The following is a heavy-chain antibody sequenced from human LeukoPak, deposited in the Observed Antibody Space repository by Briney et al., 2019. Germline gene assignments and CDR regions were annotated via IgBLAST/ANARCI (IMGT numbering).Heavy chain of an antibody. CDR3: ARLRITVVRGLFGHEALDY. Sequence: GGSLRPSCAASGFTFSDSYMSWIRQAPGKGLEWFAYINGSGSSIYYADSVKGRFTISRDNAENSLYLQMNSLRAEDTAVYYCARLRITVVRGLFGHEALDYWGRGTLVTVSS. J-gene: IGHJ4*02. D-gene: IGHD3-10*01. CDR2: INGSGSSI. CDR1: GFTFSDSY. V-gene: IGHV3-11*04.